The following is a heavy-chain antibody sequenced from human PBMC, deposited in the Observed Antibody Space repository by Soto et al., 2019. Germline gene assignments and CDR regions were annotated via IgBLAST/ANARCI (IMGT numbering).Heavy chain of an antibody. CDR1: GGSISSYY. Sequence: SETLSLTCTVSGGSISSYYWSWIRQPPGKGLEWIGYVYYSGSTNYNPSLKSRVTISVDTSKNQFSLKLSSVTAADTAVYYCARELGYSYGPSGVWFDPWGQGTLVTVSS. J-gene: IGHJ5*02. D-gene: IGHD5-18*01. CDR3: ARELGYSYGPSGVWFDP. V-gene: IGHV4-59*01. CDR2: VYYSGST.